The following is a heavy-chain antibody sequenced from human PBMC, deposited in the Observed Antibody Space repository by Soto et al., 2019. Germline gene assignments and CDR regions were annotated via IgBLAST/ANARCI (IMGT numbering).Heavy chain of an antibody. D-gene: IGHD6-6*01. Sequence: GESLKISCKGSGYSFTSYWIGWVRQVPGKGLEWMGIIYTGNSDTRYSPSFQGQVTISADKSISTAYLQWSSLKASDTGMYYCARRKSSSPRDGKTTPYSGRDFWGQGTTVTV. J-gene: IGHJ6*02. V-gene: IGHV5-51*01. CDR3: ARRKSSSPRDGKTTPYSGRDF. CDR2: IYTGNSDT. CDR1: GYSFTSYW.